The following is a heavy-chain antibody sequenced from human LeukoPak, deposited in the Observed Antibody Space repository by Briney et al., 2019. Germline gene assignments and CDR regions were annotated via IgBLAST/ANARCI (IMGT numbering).Heavy chain of an antibody. CDR1: GFTVGNNY. CDR2: IFSHGET. J-gene: IGHJ4*02. D-gene: IGHD2-8*01. CDR3: ARDPPAVSINTYA. V-gene: IGHV3-66*01. Sequence: GGSLRLSCAASGFTVGNNYMNWVRQAPGEGLEWVSLIFSHGETSYADSVKGRFTISRDNSKNTLYLQMNGLRVEDTAVYYCARDPPAVSINTYAWGQGTLVTVSS.